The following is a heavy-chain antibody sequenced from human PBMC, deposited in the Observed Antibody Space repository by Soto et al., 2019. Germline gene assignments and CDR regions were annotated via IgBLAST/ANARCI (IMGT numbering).Heavy chain of an antibody. V-gene: IGHV3-21*01. Sequence: GGSLRLSCAASGFTFCSYSMNWVRQAPGKGLEWVSSISSSSSYIYYADSVKGRFTISRDNAKNSLYLQMNSLRAEDTAVYYCARDSGFTAPRYAFDIWGQGTMVTVSS. CDR1: GFTFCSYS. J-gene: IGHJ3*02. D-gene: IGHD3-9*01. CDR3: ARDSGFTAPRYAFDI. CDR2: ISSSSSYI.